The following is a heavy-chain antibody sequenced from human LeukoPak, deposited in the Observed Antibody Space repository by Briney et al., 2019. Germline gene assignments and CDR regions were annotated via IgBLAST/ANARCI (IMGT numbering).Heavy chain of an antibody. CDR1: GFTFSSYW. CDR3: ARGQILYYSDY. Sequence: GGSLRLSCAASGFTFSSYWMHWVRQAPGKGLVWVSRINTDGRTTTYADSVKGRFTISRDNAKNTLYLQVNSLRAEDTAVYYCARGQILYYSDYWGQGTLVTVSS. CDR2: INTDGRTT. J-gene: IGHJ4*02. D-gene: IGHD2-15*01. V-gene: IGHV3-74*01.